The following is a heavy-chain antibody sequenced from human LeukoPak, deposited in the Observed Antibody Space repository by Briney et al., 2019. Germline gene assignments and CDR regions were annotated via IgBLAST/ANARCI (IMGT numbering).Heavy chain of an antibody. CDR1: GFTFSSYA. CDR2: ISGSGGST. Sequence: GGSLRLSCAASGFTFSSYAMSRVRQAPGKGLEWVSAISGSGGSTYYADSVKGRFTISRDNSKNTLYLQMNSLRAEDTAVYYCAKDADIVVVVAADFDYWGQGTLVTVSS. D-gene: IGHD2-15*01. J-gene: IGHJ4*02. V-gene: IGHV3-23*01. CDR3: AKDADIVVVVAADFDY.